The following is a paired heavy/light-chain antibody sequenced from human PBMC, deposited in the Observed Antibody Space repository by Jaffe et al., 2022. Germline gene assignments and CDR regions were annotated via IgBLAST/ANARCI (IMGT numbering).Light chain of an antibody. J-gene: IGLJ3*02. CDR1: SLRSYY. V-gene: IGLV3-19*01. CDR3: NSRDSSGNLWV. CDR2: GKN. Sequence: SSELTQDPAVSVALGQTVRITCQGDSLRSYYASWYQQKPGQAPVLVIYGKNNRPSGIPDRFSGSSSGNTASLTITGAQAEDEADYYCNSRDSSGNLWVFGGGTKLTVL.
Heavy chain of an antibody. CDR1: GFTFSSYE. D-gene: IGHD6-13*01. J-gene: IGHJ6*03. Sequence: EVQLVESGGGLVQPGGSLRLSCAASGFTFSSYEMNWVRQAPGKGLEWVSYISSSGSTIYYADSVKGRFTISRDNAKNSLYLQMNSLRAEDTAVYYCARERTIAAAGYYYYYMDVWGKGTTVTVSS. V-gene: IGHV3-48*03. CDR2: ISSSGSTI. CDR3: ARERTIAAAGYYYYYMDV.